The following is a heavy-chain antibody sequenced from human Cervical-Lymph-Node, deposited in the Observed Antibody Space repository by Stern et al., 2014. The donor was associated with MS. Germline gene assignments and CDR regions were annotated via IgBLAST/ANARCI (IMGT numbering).Heavy chain of an antibody. CDR3: ATASRYDALDL. Sequence: QMQLVQSGAEVRKPGASVRVSCKVSGYSLSDLSMHWVRQAPGKGLEWLGGYDPEEGNTVYAQRFQGRVTMTEDTSTDTAYMELNSLRSDDTAVYHCATASRYDALDLWGQGTVVTVSS. CDR1: GYSLSDLS. J-gene: IGHJ3*01. CDR2: YDPEEGNT. V-gene: IGHV1-24*01.